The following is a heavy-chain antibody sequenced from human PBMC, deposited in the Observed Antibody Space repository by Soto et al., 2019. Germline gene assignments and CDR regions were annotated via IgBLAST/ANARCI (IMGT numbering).Heavy chain of an antibody. CDR1: GFTFSSYA. V-gene: IGHV3-23*01. CDR3: AKDHQYYYGSGSLFDY. D-gene: IGHD3-10*01. Sequence: EVQLLESGGGLVQPGGSLRLSCAASGFTFSSYAMSWVRQAPGKGLEWVSAISGSGGSTYYADSVKGRFTISRDNSKNTLYLQMNSLRAEDTAVYYCAKDHQYYYGSGSLFDYWGQGTLVTVSS. J-gene: IGHJ4*02. CDR2: ISGSGGST.